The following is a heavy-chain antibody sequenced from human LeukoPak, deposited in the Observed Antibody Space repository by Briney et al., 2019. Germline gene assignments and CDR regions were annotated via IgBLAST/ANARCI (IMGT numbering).Heavy chain of an antibody. D-gene: IGHD2-2*01. V-gene: IGHV1-8*01. Sequence: GASVKVSCKASGYTFTSYDINWVRQATGQGLEWMGWMNPNSGNTGYAQKFQGRVTTTRNTSISTAYMELSSLRSEDTAVYYCARGYCSSTSCSNWFDPWGQGTLVTVSS. J-gene: IGHJ5*02. CDR1: GYTFTSYD. CDR2: MNPNSGNT. CDR3: ARGYCSSTSCSNWFDP.